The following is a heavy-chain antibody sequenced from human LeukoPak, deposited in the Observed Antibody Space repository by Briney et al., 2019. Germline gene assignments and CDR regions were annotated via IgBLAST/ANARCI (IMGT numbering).Heavy chain of an antibody. CDR2: INHSGST. V-gene: IGHV4-34*01. J-gene: IGHJ4*02. CDR1: GGSFSGYY. Sequence: SETLSLTCAVYGGSFSGYYWSWIRQPPGKGLEWIGEINHSGSTNYNPSLKSRATISVDTSKNQFSLKLSSVTAADTAVYYCARGGERSGFDYWGQGTLVTVSS. CDR3: ARGGERSGFDY. D-gene: IGHD3-22*01.